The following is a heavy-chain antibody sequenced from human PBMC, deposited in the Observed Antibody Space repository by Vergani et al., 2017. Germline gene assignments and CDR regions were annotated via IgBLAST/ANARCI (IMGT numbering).Heavy chain of an antibody. V-gene: IGHV3-30*18. CDR1: GFSFGSYG. CDR3: ANDLGCCNSSSCSYYMDV. CDR2: ISNDGGNK. D-gene: IGHD2/OR15-2a*01. J-gene: IGHJ6*03. Sequence: QVQLVESGGNVVQSGTSLRLSCAASGFSFGSYGMHWVRQSPGKGLEWVAVISNDGGNKYYADSVKGRFTIYKDNTVYMLSLQMNSLRPDDTAVYYCANDLGCCNSSSCSYYMDVWGKGTTVTV.